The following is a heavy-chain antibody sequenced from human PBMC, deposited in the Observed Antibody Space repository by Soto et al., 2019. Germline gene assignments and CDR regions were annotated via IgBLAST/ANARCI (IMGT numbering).Heavy chain of an antibody. CDR3: AREGTVRDAFDI. D-gene: IGHD4-17*01. CDR2: IWYDGSNK. V-gene: IGHV3-33*01. Sequence: QVQLVESGGGVVQPGRSLRLSCAASGFTFSSYGMHWVRQAPGKGLEWVAVIWYDGSNKYYADSVKDRFTISRDNSKNTLYRQMNSLRAEDTAVYYCAREGTVRDAFDIWGQGTMVTVSS. J-gene: IGHJ3*02. CDR1: GFTFSSYG.